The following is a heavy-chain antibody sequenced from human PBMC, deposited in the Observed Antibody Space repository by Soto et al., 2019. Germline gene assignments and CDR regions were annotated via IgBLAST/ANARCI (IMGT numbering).Heavy chain of an antibody. CDR2: INHSGSS. J-gene: IGHJ5*02. CDR1: GGSLSGYY. V-gene: IGHV4-34*01. CDR3: AKGGRFTDGPGGYTWFHP. D-gene: IGHD3-3*01. Sequence: SETLSLTCAVFGGSLSGYYWSWIRQSPGKGLEWIGEINHSGSSNYNPSLKSRVTISVDTSKNQFSLRLDSVTAAETAVYYCAKGGRFTDGPGGYTWFHPWGQGPLVTVSS.